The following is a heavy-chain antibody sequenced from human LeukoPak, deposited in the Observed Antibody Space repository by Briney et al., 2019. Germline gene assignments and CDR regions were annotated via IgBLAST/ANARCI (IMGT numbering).Heavy chain of an antibody. CDR3: ARVELGSGSYVLFDP. D-gene: IGHD3-10*01. CDR2: IYHSGST. V-gene: IGHV4-38-2*01. J-gene: IGHJ5*02. Sequence: SETLSLTCAVYGGSFSGYYWGWIRQPPGKGLEWIGSIYHSGSTYYNPSLKSRVTISVDTSKNQFSLKLSSVTAADTAVYYCARVELGSGSYVLFDPWGQGTLVTVSS. CDR1: GGSFSGYY.